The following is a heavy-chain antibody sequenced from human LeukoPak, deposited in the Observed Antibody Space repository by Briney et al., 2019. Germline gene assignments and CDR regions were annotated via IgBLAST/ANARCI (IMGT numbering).Heavy chain of an antibody. CDR1: GFTLCRYG. CDR2: IWYDGSNK. J-gene: IGHJ4*02. D-gene: IGHD4-17*01. V-gene: IGHV3-33*01. CDR3: AREYGDHYFDY. Sequence: GGSLRLSCAASGFTLCRYGMHWVPEAPGKGLEWVAVIWYDGSNKYYADSVKGRFTISRDNSKNTLYLQMNRLRAEDTAVYYCAREYGDHYFDYWGQGTLVTVSS.